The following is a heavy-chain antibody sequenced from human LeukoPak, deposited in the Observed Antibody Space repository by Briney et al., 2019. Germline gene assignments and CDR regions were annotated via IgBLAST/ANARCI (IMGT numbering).Heavy chain of an antibody. CDR3: ARGRSDYSNYARWFDP. CDR1: GFTFSDHY. Sequence: GGSLRLSCAASGFTFSDHYMDWVRQAPGKGLEWVGRTRNKANSYTTEYAASVKGRFTISRDDSKNSLYLQMNSLKTEDTAVYYCARGRSDYSNYARWFDPWGQGTLVTVSS. J-gene: IGHJ5*02. CDR2: TRNKANSYTT. V-gene: IGHV3-72*01. D-gene: IGHD4-11*01.